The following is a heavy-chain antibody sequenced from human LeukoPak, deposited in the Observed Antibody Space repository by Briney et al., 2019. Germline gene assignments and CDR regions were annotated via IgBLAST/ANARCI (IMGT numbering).Heavy chain of an antibody. CDR1: GFTFSSFG. D-gene: IGHD3-22*01. V-gene: IGHV3-30*02. CDR2: IRYDEIIT. CDR3: ARGAKSYFDISVASFDI. Sequence: GGSLRPSCAASGFTFSSFGMHWVRQAPGKGLEWVTFIRYDEIITYYADSLKGRFTISRDNSKNTLYLQMNSLRAEDTAVYYCARGAKSYFDISVASFDIWGQGTMVTVSS. J-gene: IGHJ3*02.